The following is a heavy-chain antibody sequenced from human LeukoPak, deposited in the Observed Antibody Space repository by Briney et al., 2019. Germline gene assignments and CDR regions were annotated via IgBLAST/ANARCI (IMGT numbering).Heavy chain of an antibody. D-gene: IGHD3-3*01. CDR1: GFTFSSYS. Sequence: GGSLRLSCAASGFTFSSYSMNWVRQAPGKGLEWVSSISSSSSYIYYADSVKGRFTISRDNAKNSLYLQMNSLRAEDTAVYYCARDTQYYDFLSGYSMGNCFDYWGQGTLVTVSS. V-gene: IGHV3-21*01. CDR3: ARDTQYYDFLSGYSMGNCFDY. J-gene: IGHJ4*02. CDR2: ISSSSSYI.